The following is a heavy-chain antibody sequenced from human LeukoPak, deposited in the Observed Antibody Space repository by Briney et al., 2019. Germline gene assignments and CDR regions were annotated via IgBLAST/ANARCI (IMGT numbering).Heavy chain of an antibody. CDR2: TYYSGST. CDR3: ARHRKMATIDVDY. J-gene: IGHJ4*02. CDR1: GGSISSYY. Sequence: SETLSLTCTVSGGSISSYYWSWIRQPPGKGLEWIGYTYYSGSTNYNPSLKSRVTISVDTSKNQFSLKLSSVTAADTAVYYCARHRKMATIDVDYWGQGTLVTVSS. V-gene: IGHV4-59*08. D-gene: IGHD5-24*01.